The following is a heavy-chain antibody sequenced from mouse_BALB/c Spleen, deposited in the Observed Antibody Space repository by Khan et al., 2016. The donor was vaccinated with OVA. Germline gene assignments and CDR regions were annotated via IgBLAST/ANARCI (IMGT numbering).Heavy chain of an antibody. CDR3: ARSYGSWAMDY. Sequence: VQLKESGPSLVKPSQTLSLTCSVTGDSITSGFWNWIRKFPGNKFEYMGYVTYSGNTYYNPSLKIRISITRETSKSQYYLQLNSVTTEDTATDFCARSYGSWAMDYWGQGTSVTVSS. CDR2: VTYSGNT. V-gene: IGHV3-8*02. CDR1: GDSITSGF. D-gene: IGHD1-1*01. J-gene: IGHJ4*01.